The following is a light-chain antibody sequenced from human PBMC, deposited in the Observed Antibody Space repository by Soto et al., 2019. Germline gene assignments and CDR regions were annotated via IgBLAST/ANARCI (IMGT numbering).Light chain of an antibody. V-gene: IGLV1-44*01. CDR2: TNN. CDR3: AAWDDILNAVV. CDR1: SSNIGNNY. Sequence: QSVLTQPPSVSAAPGQKVTISCSGSSSNIGNNYVSWYQQLPGTAPKLLIHTNNQRPSGVPDRFSGSRSGTSASLAISGLQSEDEAEYYCAAWDDILNAVVFGGGTKVTVL. J-gene: IGLJ2*01.